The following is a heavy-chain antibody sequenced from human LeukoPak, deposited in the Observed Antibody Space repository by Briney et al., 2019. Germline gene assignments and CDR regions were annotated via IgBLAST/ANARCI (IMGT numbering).Heavy chain of an antibody. Sequence: GRSLRLSRAASGFTFSSYAMHWVRQAPGKGLEWVAVISYDGSNKYYADSVKGRFTISRDNSKNTLYLQMNSLRAEDTAVYYCARPLLRFGYANAFDIWGQGTMVTVSS. V-gene: IGHV3-30-3*01. CDR1: GFTFSSYA. D-gene: IGHD2-2*01. J-gene: IGHJ3*02. CDR3: ARPLLRFGYANAFDI. CDR2: ISYDGSNK.